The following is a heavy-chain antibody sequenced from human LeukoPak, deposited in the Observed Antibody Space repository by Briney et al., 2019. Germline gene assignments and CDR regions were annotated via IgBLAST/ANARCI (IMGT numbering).Heavy chain of an antibody. CDR1: GFTFSSYW. CDR3: ARVVLELETTVVLGAFDI. CDR2: IKQDGSEK. J-gene: IGHJ3*02. V-gene: IGHV3-7*01. Sequence: GGSLRLSCAASGFTFSSYWMSWVRQAPGKGLEWVAHIKQDGSEKYYVDSVKGRFTISTDNAKNSLYLQMNSLRAEDTAVYYCARVVLELETTVVLGAFDIWGQGTMVTVSS. D-gene: IGHD4-23*01.